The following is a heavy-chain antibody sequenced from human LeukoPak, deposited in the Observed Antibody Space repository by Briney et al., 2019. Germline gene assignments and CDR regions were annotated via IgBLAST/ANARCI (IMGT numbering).Heavy chain of an antibody. V-gene: IGHV3-23*01. CDR2: ISGSGGST. D-gene: IGHD2-15*01. Sequence: GGSLRLSCAASGFTFSKYWIHWVRQVPGKGLEWVSAISGSGGSTYYADSVKGRFTISRDNSKNTLYLQMNSLRAEDTAVYYCAKDSEGYCSGGSCLPQYYYYYYGMDVWGQGTTVTVSS. CDR1: GFTFSKYW. CDR3: AKDSEGYCSGGSCLPQYYYYYYGMDV. J-gene: IGHJ6*02.